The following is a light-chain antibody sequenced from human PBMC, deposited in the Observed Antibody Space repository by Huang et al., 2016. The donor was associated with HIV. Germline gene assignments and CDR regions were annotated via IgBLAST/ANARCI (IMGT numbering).Light chain of an antibody. CDR2: WAA. V-gene: IGKV4-1*01. CDR3: QQYYTTPWT. CDR1: QGVLFSSNNKNY. Sequence: DIVMTQSPDSLAVSLGERATFNCKSSQGVLFSSNNKNYLAWYQQKPGQPPKLLIYWAATRESGVPDRFSVSGSGTGFTLTISSLQADDVAIYYCQQYYTTPWTFGQGTKVEIK. J-gene: IGKJ1*01.